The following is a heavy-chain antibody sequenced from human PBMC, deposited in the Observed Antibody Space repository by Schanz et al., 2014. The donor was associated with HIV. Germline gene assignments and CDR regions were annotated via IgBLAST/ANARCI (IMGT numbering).Heavy chain of an antibody. CDR1: GFTFDDYA. CDR3: AKASVEMLGSYFNYGMDA. Sequence: EVQLVESGGGLVQPGRSLRLSCAASGFTFDDYAMHWVRQAPGKGLEWVSGISWNSGSIGYADSVKGRFTISRDNAKNSLYLQMNSLRAEDTALYYCAKASVEMLGSYFNYGMDAWGQGTTVTVSS. D-gene: IGHD3-10*01. J-gene: IGHJ6*02. CDR2: ISWNSGSI. V-gene: IGHV3-9*01.